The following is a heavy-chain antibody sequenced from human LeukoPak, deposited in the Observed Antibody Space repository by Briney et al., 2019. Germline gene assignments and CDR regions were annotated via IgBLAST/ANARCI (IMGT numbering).Heavy chain of an antibody. CDR2: IYASWNS. Sequence: SETLSLTCSVSGDSINTYYWGWVRQSAGKGLEWIGRIYASWNSNYNPSLTSRVTMSLDTSKNHFSLRLTSITAADTAVYYCAAGRSGYLFQWGQGTLVTVSS. CDR3: AAGRSGYLFQ. J-gene: IGHJ4*02. D-gene: IGHD3-22*01. CDR1: GDSINTYY. V-gene: IGHV4-4*07.